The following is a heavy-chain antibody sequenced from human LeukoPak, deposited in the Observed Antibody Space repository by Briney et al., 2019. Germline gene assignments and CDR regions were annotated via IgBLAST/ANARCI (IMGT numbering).Heavy chain of an antibody. CDR1: GGSISNYY. CDR3: ARTSSGWYWYFDL. Sequence: SETLSLTCTVSGGSISNYYWSWVRQPPGKGLEWIGYIHYTGNTNYNPSLKSRVTISVDTSKNQFSLKLTSVTAADTAVYYCARTSSGWYWYFDLWGRGTLVTVSS. CDR2: IHYTGNT. V-gene: IGHV4-59*01. D-gene: IGHD6-19*01. J-gene: IGHJ2*01.